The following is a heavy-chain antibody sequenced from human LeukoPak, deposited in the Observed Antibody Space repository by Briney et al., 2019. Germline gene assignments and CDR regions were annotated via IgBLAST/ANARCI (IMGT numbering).Heavy chain of an antibody. CDR3: ARDQSIREGSDYIIWDY. CDR1: GFTFNNYG. CDR2: IGYDGRSR. J-gene: IGHJ4*02. V-gene: IGHV3-33*01. D-gene: IGHD1-26*01. Sequence: GGSLRLSCAASGFTFNNYGMHWVREAPGKGLEWVAVIGYDGRSRYYEDSVKRRFTSSRDNSKDTLYLQLNSLRAEDTAVYYCARDQSIREGSDYIIWDYWAQETLVSVSS.